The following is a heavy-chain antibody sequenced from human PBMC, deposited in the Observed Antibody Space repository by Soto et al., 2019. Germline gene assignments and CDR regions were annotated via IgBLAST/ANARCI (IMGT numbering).Heavy chain of an antibody. V-gene: IGHV3-30*03. Sequence: GGSLRLSCAASGFTFSTYGMHWVRQAPGKGLEWVAVISYDGNNKYYAESVKGRFTISRDNAKNTLYLQMSSLGVEDTAVYYCIRDPPIDYWGQGTLVTVSS. CDR1: GFTFSTYG. J-gene: IGHJ4*02. CDR3: IRDPPIDY. CDR2: ISYDGNNK.